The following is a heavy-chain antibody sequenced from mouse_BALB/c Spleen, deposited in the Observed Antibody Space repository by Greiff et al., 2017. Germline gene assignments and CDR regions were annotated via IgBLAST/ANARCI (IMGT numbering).Heavy chain of an antibody. V-gene: IGHV3-2*02. J-gene: IGHJ2*01. D-gene: IGHD1-2*01. Sequence: EVKLVESGPGLVKPSQSLSLTCTVTGYSITSDYAWNWIRQFPGNKLEWMGYISYSGSTSYNPSLKSRISITRDTSKNQFFLQLNSVTTEDTATYYCARSLHYYGSYYFDYWGQGTTLTVSS. CDR3: ARSLHYYGSYYFDY. CDR2: ISYSGST. CDR1: GYSITSDYA.